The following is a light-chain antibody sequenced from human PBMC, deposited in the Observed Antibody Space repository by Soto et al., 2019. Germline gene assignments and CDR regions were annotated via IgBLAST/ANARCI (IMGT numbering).Light chain of an antibody. CDR2: GDN. V-gene: IGLV1-40*01. CDR3: QSYDSSLSAWV. Sequence: QLVLTQPPSVSGAPGQRVTISCTGSSSNIGAGYDVHWYQQLPGTAPKFLIYGDNNRPSGVPDRFSGSKSGTSASLAITGLQAEDEADYYCQSYDSSLSAWVFGGGTKLTVL. CDR1: SSNIGAGYD. J-gene: IGLJ3*02.